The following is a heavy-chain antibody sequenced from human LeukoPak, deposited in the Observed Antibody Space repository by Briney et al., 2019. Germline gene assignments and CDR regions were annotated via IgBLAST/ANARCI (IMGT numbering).Heavy chain of an antibody. V-gene: IGHV3-23*01. Sequence: PGGSLRLSCAASGFSFSSYAMSWVRQAPGRGLEWVSAFSGSSDNTYYVDSVKGRFTISRDNSKNMLYLQVNNLRAEDTAVYYCARLTTAGNYFDSWGQGTLVTVSS. D-gene: IGHD4-11*01. CDR3: ARLTTAGNYFDS. J-gene: IGHJ4*02. CDR1: GFSFSSYA. CDR2: FSGSSDNT.